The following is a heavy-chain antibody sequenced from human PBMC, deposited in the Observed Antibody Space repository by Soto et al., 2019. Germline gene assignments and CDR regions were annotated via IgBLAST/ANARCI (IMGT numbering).Heavy chain of an antibody. CDR1: GYTFTGYY. CDR3: ARGRILRYFDWLLSNSGTPNWFDP. D-gene: IGHD3-9*01. CDR2: INPNSGGT. Sequence: ASVKVSCKASGYTFTGYYMHWVRQAPGQGLEWMGWINPNSGGTNYAQKFQGWVTMTRDTSISTAYMELSRLRSDDTAVYYCARGRILRYFDWLLSNSGTPNWFDPWGQGTLVTVSS. J-gene: IGHJ5*02. V-gene: IGHV1-2*04.